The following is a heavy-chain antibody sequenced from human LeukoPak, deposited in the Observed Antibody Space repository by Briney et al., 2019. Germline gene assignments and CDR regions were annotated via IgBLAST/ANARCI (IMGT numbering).Heavy chain of an antibody. V-gene: IGHV1-2*02. Sequence: ASVKVSCKASGYSITVNHIRWVRQAPGQGLEWMGFINPDSDYTESTQKFQGRLTMTRDTSSNTVYMELSGLTSDDTAIYYCVREIWHYAFWGQGTLVTVSS. J-gene: IGHJ4*02. D-gene: IGHD1-7*01. CDR1: GYSITVNH. CDR3: VREIWHYAF. CDR2: INPDSDYT.